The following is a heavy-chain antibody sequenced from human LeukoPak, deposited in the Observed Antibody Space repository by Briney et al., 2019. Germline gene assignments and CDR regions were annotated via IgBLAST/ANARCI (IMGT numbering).Heavy chain of an antibody. D-gene: IGHD3-22*01. CDR3: AKSWNYYDSSGDDALDI. Sequence: GGSLRLSCAASGFTFSSYSMNWVRQAPGKGLEWVSSISSSSSYINYADSVRGRFTISRDNSKNTLYLQMNSLRVEDTAVYYCAKSWNYYDSSGDDALDIWGQGTMVTVSS. V-gene: IGHV3-21*04. J-gene: IGHJ3*02. CDR1: GFTFSSYS. CDR2: ISSSSSYI.